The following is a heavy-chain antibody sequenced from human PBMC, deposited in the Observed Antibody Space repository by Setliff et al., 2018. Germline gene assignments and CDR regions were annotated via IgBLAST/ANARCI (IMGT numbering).Heavy chain of an antibody. CDR3: ARHRAVAGAYYFDF. J-gene: IGHJ4*02. D-gene: IGHD6-19*01. CDR2: IYYSGNT. V-gene: IGHV4-38-2*01. Sequence: KPSETPSLTCAVSVYSISRDCHWGWIRQPPGKGLEWIGSIYYSGNTYYNASLKGRVTISGDTSKNQFSLKLTAVTAADTAIYYCARHRAVAGAYYFDFWGQGTQVTVSS. CDR1: VYSISRDCH.